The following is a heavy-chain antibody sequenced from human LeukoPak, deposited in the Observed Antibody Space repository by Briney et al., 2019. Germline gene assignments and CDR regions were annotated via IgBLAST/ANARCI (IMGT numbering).Heavy chain of an antibody. J-gene: IGHJ4*02. Sequence: PGGSLRLSCEASGFSFSDYYMSWIRQPPGKGLEWIAYIRSGATTIYYADSVKGRFTISRDDAKNSLFLQMNSLRAEDTAIYYCATINFRPYWGQGTLVTVSS. V-gene: IGHV3-11*01. D-gene: IGHD1-1*01. CDR3: ATINFRPY. CDR2: IRSGATTI. CDR1: GFSFSDYY.